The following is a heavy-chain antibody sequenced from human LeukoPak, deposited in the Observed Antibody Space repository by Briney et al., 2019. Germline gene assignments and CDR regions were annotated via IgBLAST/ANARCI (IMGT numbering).Heavy chain of an antibody. D-gene: IGHD3-10*01. Sequence: GGSLRLSCTVSGFTVSSNSMSWVRQAPGKGLEWVSFIYSDNTHYSDSVKGRFTISRDNSKNTLYLQMNSLRAEDTAVYYCARDPRGLWFGEFDYWGQGTLVTVSS. CDR3: ARDPRGLWFGEFDY. V-gene: IGHV3-53*01. CDR2: IYSDNT. CDR1: GFTVSSNS. J-gene: IGHJ4*02.